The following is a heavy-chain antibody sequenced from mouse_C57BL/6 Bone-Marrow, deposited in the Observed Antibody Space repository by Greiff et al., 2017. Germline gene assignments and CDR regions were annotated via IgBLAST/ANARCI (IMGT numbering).Heavy chain of an antibody. Sequence: EVQLQQSGAELVRPGASVKLSCTASGFNIKDDYMHWVKQRPEQGLEWIGWIDPENGDTEYASKFQGKATITADTSYNTAYLQLSSLTSEDTAVYYCTTNGYYGYAMDYWGQGTSVTVSS. D-gene: IGHD2-3*01. J-gene: IGHJ4*01. CDR1: GFNIKDDY. CDR2: IDPENGDT. V-gene: IGHV14-4*01. CDR3: TTNGYYGYAMDY.